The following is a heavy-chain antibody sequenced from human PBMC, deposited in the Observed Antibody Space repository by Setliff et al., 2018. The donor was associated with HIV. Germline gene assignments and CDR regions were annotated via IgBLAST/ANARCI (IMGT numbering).Heavy chain of an antibody. CDR1: GFSFSSYG. D-gene: IGHD2-21*02. CDR3: ARDPGLTASYYMDV. CDR2: ISFDESKE. V-gene: IGHV3-30*03. J-gene: IGHJ6*03. Sequence: PGGSLRLSCAASGFSFSSYGMHWVRQAPGKGLEWVAVISFDESKEYYADSVKGRFTISRDNAQNSLYLQMNSLRADDTAVYYCARDPGLTASYYMDVWGKGTTVTVSS.